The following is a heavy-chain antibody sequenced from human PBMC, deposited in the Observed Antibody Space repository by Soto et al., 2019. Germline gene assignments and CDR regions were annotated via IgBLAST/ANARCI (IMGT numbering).Heavy chain of an antibody. J-gene: IGHJ6*02. CDR1: GVTFGDYA. Sequence: GGPLRLSCTASGVTFGDYAMSWFRQAPGKGLEWVGFIRSKAYGGTTEYAASVKGRFTISGDDSKSIAYLQMNSLKTEDTAVYYCTRSGEYSGYDYYYYYGMDVWGQGTTVTVSS. CDR3: TRSGEYSGYDYYYYYGMDV. CDR2: IRSKAYGGTT. V-gene: IGHV3-49*03. D-gene: IGHD5-12*01.